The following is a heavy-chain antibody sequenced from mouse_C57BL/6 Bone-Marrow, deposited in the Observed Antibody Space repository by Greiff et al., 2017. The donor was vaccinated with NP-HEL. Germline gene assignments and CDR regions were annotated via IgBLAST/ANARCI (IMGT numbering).Heavy chain of an antibody. CDR3: ARYGNTRTHFDY. V-gene: IGHV3-6*01. J-gene: IGHJ2*01. CDR1: GYSITSGYY. CDR2: ISYDGSN. D-gene: IGHD2-10*02. Sequence: VQLQQSGPGLVKPSQSLSLTCSVTGYSITSGYYWNWIRQFPGNKLEWMGYISYDGSNNYNPSLKNRISITRDTSKNQFFLKLNSVTTEDTATYYCARYGNTRTHFDYWGQGTTLTVSS.